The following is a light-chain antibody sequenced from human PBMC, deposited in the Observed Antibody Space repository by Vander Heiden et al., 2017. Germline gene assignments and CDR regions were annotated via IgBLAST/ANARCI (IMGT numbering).Light chain of an antibody. Sequence: VFTHSPRTLSLSPGERATLSCRASQSVSSSYLAWYQQKPGQAPRLLIYGASSRATGIPDRFSGSGSGTDFTLTISRLEPEDFAVYYCQQYGSSPRTFGQGTKLEIK. CDR1: QSVSSSY. J-gene: IGKJ2*01. CDR3: QQYGSSPRT. CDR2: GAS. V-gene: IGKV3-20*01.